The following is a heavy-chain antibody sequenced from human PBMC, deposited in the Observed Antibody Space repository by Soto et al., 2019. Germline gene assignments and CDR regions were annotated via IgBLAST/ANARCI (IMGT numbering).Heavy chain of an antibody. Sequence: QVQLVESGGGVVQPGRSLRLSCAASGFTFSSYAMHWVRQAPGKGLEWVAVISYDGSNKYYADSVKGRFTISRDNSKNTRYLQMKSLRAEDTAVDYCARALWRKDYKWGYFDLWGRGTLVTVSS. J-gene: IGHJ2*01. V-gene: IGHV3-30-3*01. CDR2: ISYDGSNK. D-gene: IGHD4-4*01. CDR1: GFTFSSYA. CDR3: ARALWRKDYKWGYFDL.